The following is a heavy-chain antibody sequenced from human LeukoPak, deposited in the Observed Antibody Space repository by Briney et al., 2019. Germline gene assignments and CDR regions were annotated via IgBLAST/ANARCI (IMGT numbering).Heavy chain of an antibody. CDR3: ARAREKYYYDSSGYFDY. J-gene: IGHJ4*02. V-gene: IGHV1-46*01. CDR1: GYTFTSYY. D-gene: IGHD3-22*01. CDR2: INPSGGST. Sequence: ASVKVSCKASGYTFTSYYMHWVRQAPGQGLEWMGIINPSGGSTSYAQKFQGRVTMTRDTSTSTVYMELSSLRSEDTAVYYCARAREKYYYDSSGYFDYWGQGTLVTVPS.